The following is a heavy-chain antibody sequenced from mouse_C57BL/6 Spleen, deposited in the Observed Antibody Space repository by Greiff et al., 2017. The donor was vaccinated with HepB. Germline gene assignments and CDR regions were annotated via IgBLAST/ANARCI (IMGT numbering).Heavy chain of an antibody. CDR1: GYTFNEYT. V-gene: IGHV1-62-2*01. CDR2: FYPGSGSI. CDR3: ARHGRGKRDYAMDY. Sequence: QVQLQQSGAELVKPGASVKLSCKASGYTFNEYTIHWVKQRSGQGLEWIGWFYPGSGSIKYNEKFKDKATLTADKSSSTDYMELSRLTSEDSAVYFCARHGRGKRDYAMDYWGQGTSVTVSS. J-gene: IGHJ4*01.